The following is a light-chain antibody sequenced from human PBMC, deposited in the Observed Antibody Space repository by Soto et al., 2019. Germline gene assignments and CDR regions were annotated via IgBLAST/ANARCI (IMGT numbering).Light chain of an antibody. Sequence: QSVLTQPASVSGCPGQSITVSCTGTNTDVGGYNYVSWYQHRPGKAPRLMIYKVRNRLSGVSNRFSGSKSGNTASLSISGLQSEDEEDYYCTSYTPTGALVFGSGTKLTVL. CDR2: KVR. J-gene: IGLJ6*01. CDR3: TSYTPTGALV. CDR1: NTDVGGYNY. V-gene: IGLV2-14*01.